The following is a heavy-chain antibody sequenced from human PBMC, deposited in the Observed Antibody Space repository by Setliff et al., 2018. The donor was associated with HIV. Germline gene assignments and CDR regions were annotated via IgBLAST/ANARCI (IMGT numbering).Heavy chain of an antibody. Sequence: ASVKVSCKASGSTFTSYYMHWVRQAPGQGLEWMGTINPSGGSTSYAQKFQGRVTMTRDTSTSTVYMELSSLRSEDTAVYYCARDCSSTSCPGSFNYYYYYYYMDVWGKGTTVTVSS. V-gene: IGHV1-46*03. J-gene: IGHJ6*03. CDR3: ARDCSSTSCPGSFNYYYYYYYMDV. CDR2: INPSGGST. D-gene: IGHD2-2*01. CDR1: GSTFTSYY.